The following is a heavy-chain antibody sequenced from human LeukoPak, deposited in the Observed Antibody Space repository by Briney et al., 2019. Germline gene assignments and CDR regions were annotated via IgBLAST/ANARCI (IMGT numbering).Heavy chain of an antibody. CDR2: IWYDGSNK. CDR3: ARGSQYYYDSSGYPDP. CDR1: GFTFSSYG. V-gene: IGHV3-33*01. Sequence: GGSLRLSCAASGFTFSSYGMHWVRQAPGKGLEWVPVIWYDGSNKYYADSVKGRFTISRDNSKNTLYLQMNSLRAEDTAVYYCARGSQYYYDSSGYPDPWGQGTLVTVSS. D-gene: IGHD3-22*01. J-gene: IGHJ5*02.